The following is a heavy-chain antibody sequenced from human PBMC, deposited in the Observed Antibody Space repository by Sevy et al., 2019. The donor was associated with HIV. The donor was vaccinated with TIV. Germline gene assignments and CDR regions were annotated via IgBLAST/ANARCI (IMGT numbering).Heavy chain of an antibody. CDR2: IRNNADSYTT. D-gene: IGHD6-13*01. Sequence: GGSLRLSCAASGFTFSDHYMEWVRQAPGKGLEWVGRIRNNADSYTTEYAASVKGRFTISRDDSKNSLYLLMNSLNTVEPAVYYCATHAGVASAGRVFDYWGQGTMVTVSS. V-gene: IGHV3-72*01. CDR1: GFTFSDHY. CDR3: ATHAGVASAGRVFDY. J-gene: IGHJ4*02.